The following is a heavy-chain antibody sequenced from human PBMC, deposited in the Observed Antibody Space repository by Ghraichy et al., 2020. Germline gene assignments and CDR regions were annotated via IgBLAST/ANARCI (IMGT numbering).Heavy chain of an antibody. V-gene: IGHV1-18*01. CDR3: ARAGYSSGCCWFDP. J-gene: IGHJ5*02. CDR1: GYTFTSYG. D-gene: IGHD6-19*01. Sequence: ASVKVPCKASGYTFTSYGISWVRQAPGQGLEWMGWISAYNGNTNYAQKLQGRVTMTTDTSTSTAYMELRSLRSDDTAVYYCARAGYSSGCCWFDPWGQGTLVTVSS. CDR2: ISAYNGNT.